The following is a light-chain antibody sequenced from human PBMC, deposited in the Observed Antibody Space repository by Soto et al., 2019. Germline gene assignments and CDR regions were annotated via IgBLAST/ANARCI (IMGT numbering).Light chain of an antibody. CDR3: QQYNNWPLT. Sequence: EIVMTQSPATLSVSPGERATLSCRASQSVSSYLAWYQQKPGQAPRLLIYGASTRATDIPARFSGSGSGTEFTLTISSLQSEDFALNYCQQYNNWPLTFGGGTKVDIK. CDR1: QSVSSY. J-gene: IGKJ4*01. CDR2: GAS. V-gene: IGKV3-15*01.